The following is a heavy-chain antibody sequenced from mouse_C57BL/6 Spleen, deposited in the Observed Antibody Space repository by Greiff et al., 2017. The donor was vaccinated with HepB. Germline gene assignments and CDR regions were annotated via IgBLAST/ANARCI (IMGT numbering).Heavy chain of an antibody. V-gene: IGHV1-26*01. Sequence: VQLQQSGPELVKPGASVKISCKASGYTFTDYYMNWVKQSHGKSLEWIGDINPNNGGTSYNQKFKGKATLTVDKSSSTAYMELRSLTSEDSAVYYCARDGSSYWYFDVWGTGTTVTVSS. CDR3: ARDGSSYWYFDV. D-gene: IGHD1-1*01. CDR2: INPNNGGT. J-gene: IGHJ1*03. CDR1: GYTFTDYY.